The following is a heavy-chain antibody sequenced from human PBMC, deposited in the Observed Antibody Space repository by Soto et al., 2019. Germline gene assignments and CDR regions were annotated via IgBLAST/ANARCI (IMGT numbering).Heavy chain of an antibody. Sequence: GGSLRLSCAASGFTFSSYGMHWVRQAPGKGLEWVAVIWYDGSNKYYADSVKGRFTISRDNSKNTLYLQMNSLRAEDTAVYYCARDLSGVVGATRVNWFDPWGQGTLVTVSS. J-gene: IGHJ5*02. CDR3: ARDLSGVVGATRVNWFDP. CDR1: GFTFSSYG. D-gene: IGHD1-26*01. CDR2: IWYDGSNK. V-gene: IGHV3-33*01.